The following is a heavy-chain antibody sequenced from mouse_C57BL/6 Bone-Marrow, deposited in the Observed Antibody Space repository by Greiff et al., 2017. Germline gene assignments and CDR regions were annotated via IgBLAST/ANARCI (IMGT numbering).Heavy chain of an antibody. CDR3: ARSVCDV. CDR1: GYAFSSSW. Sequence: VQLLQSGPELVKPGASVKISCKASGYAFSSSWMNWVKQRPGKGLEWIGWISPGDGDTNYTGKFKGKATMSADNSYSTAFMQLSSLTSEDSAVYFCARSVCDVWGTGTTVTVSS. J-gene: IGHJ1*03. V-gene: IGHV1-82*01. CDR2: ISPGDGDT.